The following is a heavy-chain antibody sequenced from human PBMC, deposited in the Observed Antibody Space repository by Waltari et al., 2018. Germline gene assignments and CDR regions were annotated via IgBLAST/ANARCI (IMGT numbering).Heavy chain of an antibody. CDR3: AKISVAADADY. J-gene: IGHJ4*02. D-gene: IGHD6-13*01. V-gene: IGHV3-9*01. Sequence: EVQLVESGGGLVQPGRSLRLSCAASGFTFDDYAMHWVRQAPGKGLEGVSGISWKSGSIGYADSVKGRFTSSRDNAKNSLYLQMNSLRAEDTALYYCAKISVAADADYWGQGTLVTVSS. CDR2: ISWKSGSI. CDR1: GFTFDDYA.